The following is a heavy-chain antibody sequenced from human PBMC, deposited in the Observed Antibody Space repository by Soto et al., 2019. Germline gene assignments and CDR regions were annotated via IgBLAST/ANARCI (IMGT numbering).Heavy chain of an antibody. V-gene: IGHV1-2*02. CDR2: INPNSGGT. J-gene: IGHJ6*02. D-gene: IGHD5-18*01. CDR3: AREEGYSYGTALYYYGMDV. CDR1: GYTFTGYY. Sequence: ASVKVSCKASGYTFTGYYMHWVRQAPGQGLEWMGWINPNSGGTNYAQKFQGRVTMTRDTSISTAYMELSRLRSDDTAVYYCAREEGYSYGTALYYYGMDVWGQGTTVNVSS.